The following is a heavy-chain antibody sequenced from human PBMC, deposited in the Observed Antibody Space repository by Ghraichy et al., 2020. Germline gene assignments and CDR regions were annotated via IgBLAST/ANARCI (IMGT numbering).Heavy chain of an antibody. CDR2: INHSGST. CDR3: ARGRYGSGSYSGYYFDC. D-gene: IGHD3-10*01. J-gene: IGHJ4*02. Sequence: SETLSLTCAVYGGSFSGYYWSWIRQPPGKGLEWIGEINHSGSTNYNPSLKSRVTISVDTSKNQFSLKLSSVTAADTAVYYCARGRYGSGSYSGYYFDCWGQGILVTVSS. CDR1: GGSFSGYY. V-gene: IGHV4-34*01.